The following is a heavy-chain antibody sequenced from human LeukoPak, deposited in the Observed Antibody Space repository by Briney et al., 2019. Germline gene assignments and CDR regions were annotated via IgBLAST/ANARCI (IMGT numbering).Heavy chain of an antibody. J-gene: IGHJ4*02. CDR2: IYYSGCT. CDR1: AGSISSYY. D-gene: IGHD6-6*01. Sequence: SDTLSLPCTVSAGSISSYYCTWIRQPPGKALGQDWIVYIYYSGCTNYHPSPKHQFPISIDTSKIQVSLKLSSVTAADTAVYYCARLWDSSSSLDYWGQGTLVTVSS. CDR3: ARLWDSSSSLDY. V-gene: IGHV4-59*08.